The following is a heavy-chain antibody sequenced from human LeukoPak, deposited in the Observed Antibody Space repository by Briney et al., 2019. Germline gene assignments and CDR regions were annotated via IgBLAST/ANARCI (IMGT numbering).Heavy chain of an antibody. D-gene: IGHD5-12*01. CDR3: ARDTTTPTFAY. CDR1: GYTFTSYG. CDR2: ISTYSGNT. V-gene: IGHV1-18*01. Sequence: ASVKVSCKASGYTFTSYGISWVRQAPGQGLEWMGCISTYSGNTNYAQKFQGRVTMTTDTSTSTAYTDLRRMTSDDTAVYYCARDTTTPTFAYWAQGTLAPVSS. J-gene: IGHJ4*02.